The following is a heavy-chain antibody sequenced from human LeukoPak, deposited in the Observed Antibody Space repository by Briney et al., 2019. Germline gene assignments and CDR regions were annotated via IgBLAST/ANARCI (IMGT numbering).Heavy chain of an antibody. CDR2: IYSGGST. CDR3: ALGLVTDY. V-gene: IGHV3-66*01. Sequence: PGGSLRLSCAASGFTVSSNFMSWVRQAPGKGLEWVSVIYSGGSTHYADSVKGRFTISRDNSKNTLYPQMNSLRVEDTAVYYCALGLVTDYWGQGTLVTVSS. D-gene: IGHD3-9*01. CDR1: GFTVSSNF. J-gene: IGHJ4*02.